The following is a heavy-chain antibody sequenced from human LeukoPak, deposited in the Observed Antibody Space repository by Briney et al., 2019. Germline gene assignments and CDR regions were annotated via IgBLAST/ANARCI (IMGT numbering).Heavy chain of an antibody. V-gene: IGHV3-30*02. D-gene: IGHD6-6*01. J-gene: IGHJ5*02. CDR1: GLTFSSYA. CDR3: AKSPMGSYENWFDP. CDR2: IRYDGSNK. Sequence: GGSLRLSCAASGLTFSSYAMHWVRQAPGKGLEWVSFIRYDGSNKFYADSVKGRFTISRDNSKNTLYLQMNSLKAEDTAVYYCAKSPMGSYENWFDPWGQGTLVTVSS.